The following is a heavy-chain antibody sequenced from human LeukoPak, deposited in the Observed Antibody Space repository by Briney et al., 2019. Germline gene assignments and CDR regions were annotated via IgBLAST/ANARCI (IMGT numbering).Heavy chain of an antibody. CDR2: IIPIFGTA. V-gene: IGHV1-69*05. CDR3: ARDISGSYHYFDY. Sequence: ASVKVSCKASGGTFSSYAISWVRQAPGQGLEWMGGIIPIFGTANYAQKFQGRVTITTDESMSTAYMELSSLRSEDTAVYYCARDISGSYHYFDYWGQGTLVTVSS. D-gene: IGHD1-26*01. CDR1: GGTFSSYA. J-gene: IGHJ4*02.